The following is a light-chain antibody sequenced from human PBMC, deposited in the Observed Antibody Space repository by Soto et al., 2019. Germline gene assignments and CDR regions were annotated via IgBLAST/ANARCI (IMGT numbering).Light chain of an antibody. V-gene: IGKV1-39*01. CDR2: GAF. J-gene: IGKJ5*01. CDR1: QNIISH. CDR3: QQSYSIPIT. Sequence: DIQMTQSPSSLSASVGDRVTITCRASQNIISHLNWYQQKPGKAPKLLIHGAFTLQSGVPSRFSGSGSGTDFTLTISSLQPEDFATYYCQQSYSIPITFGQGTRLEIK.